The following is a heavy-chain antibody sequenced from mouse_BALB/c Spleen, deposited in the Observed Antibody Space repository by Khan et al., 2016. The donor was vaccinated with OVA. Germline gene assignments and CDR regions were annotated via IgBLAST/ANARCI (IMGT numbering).Heavy chain of an antibody. V-gene: IGHV1-7*01. J-gene: IGHJ2*01. CDR3: ARDRIDD. CDR1: GYTFTSYW. CDR2: INTTSGYP. Sequence: VQLQQSGAELAKPGASVKMSCKASGYTFTSYWMHWIKQRPGQGLEWIGYINTTSGYPDYNQKFKDKATLTAEKSSSTAYMQLSSLTSDDSAVYYCARDRIDDWGQGTALTVSS.